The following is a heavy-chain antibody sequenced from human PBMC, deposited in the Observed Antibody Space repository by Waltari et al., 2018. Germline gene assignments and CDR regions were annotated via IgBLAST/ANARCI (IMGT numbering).Heavy chain of an antibody. CDR2: INPNSGGT. J-gene: IGHJ3*02. CDR1: GYTFTGYY. V-gene: IGHV1-2*02. CDR3: ARPHSSGWSRGGAFDI. Sequence: QVQLVQSGAEVKKPGASVKVSCKASGYTFTGYYMHWVRQAPGQGLEWMGWINPNSGGTNYAQKFQGRVTMTRDTSISTAYMELSRLRSDDTAVYYCARPHSSGWSRGGAFDIWGQGTMVTVSS. D-gene: IGHD6-19*01.